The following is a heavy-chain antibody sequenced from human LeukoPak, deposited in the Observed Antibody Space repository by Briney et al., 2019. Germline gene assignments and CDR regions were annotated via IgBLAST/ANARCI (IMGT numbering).Heavy chain of an antibody. J-gene: IGHJ3*02. CDR1: GYPFPSYG. V-gene: IGHV1-2*02. CDR3: ARDLRVGVVVVLDAFDI. CDR2: INPNSGGT. Sequence: ASVKVSCKTSGYPFPSYGISWVRQAPGQGLEWMGWINPNSGGTNYAQKFQGRVTMTRDTSISTAYMELSRLRSDDTAVYYCARDLRVGVVVVLDAFDIWGQGTMVTVSS. D-gene: IGHD2-15*01.